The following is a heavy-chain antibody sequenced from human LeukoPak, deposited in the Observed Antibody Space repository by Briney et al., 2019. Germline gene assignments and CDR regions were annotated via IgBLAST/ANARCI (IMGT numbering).Heavy chain of an antibody. D-gene: IGHD3-10*01. J-gene: IGHJ4*02. CDR3: ARGVDYYGV. V-gene: IGHV4-34*01. CDR2: INHSGGT. Sequence: PSETLSLACAVYGGSFSGYSWNWIRQPPVKGLEWIGEINHSGGTNYNPSLKSRVTISVDTSKKQFSLKLSSVTAADTAVYYCARGVDYYGVWGQGTLVTVSS. CDR1: GGSFSGYS.